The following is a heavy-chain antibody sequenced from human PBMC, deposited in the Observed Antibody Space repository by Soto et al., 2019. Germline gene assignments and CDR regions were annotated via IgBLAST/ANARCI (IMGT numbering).Heavy chain of an antibody. V-gene: IGHV3-30*18. CDR3: AKDLRIAVAGTSGFDI. CDR1: GFTFSSYG. D-gene: IGHD6-19*01. CDR2: ISYDGSNK. J-gene: IGHJ3*02. Sequence: GGSLRLSCAASGFTFSSYGMHWVRQAPGKGLEWVAVISYDGSNKYYADSVKGRFTISRDNSKNTLYLQMNSLRAEDTAVYYCAKDLRIAVAGTSGFDIWGQGTMVTVSS.